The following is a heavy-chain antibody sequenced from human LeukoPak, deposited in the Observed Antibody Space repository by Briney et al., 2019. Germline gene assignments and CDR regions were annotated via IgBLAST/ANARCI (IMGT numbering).Heavy chain of an antibody. Sequence: SETLSLTCTVSGGSISSSSYYWGWIRQPPGKGLEWIGSIYYSGSTYYNPSLKSRVTISVDTSKNQFSLKLSSVTAADTAVYYCARLLSRSHSSGYYWPGSERRLNNWFDPWGQGTLVTVSS. CDR3: ARLLSRSHSSGYYWPGSERRLNNWFDP. CDR1: GGSISSSSYY. CDR2: IYYSGST. J-gene: IGHJ5*02. D-gene: IGHD3-22*01. V-gene: IGHV4-39*07.